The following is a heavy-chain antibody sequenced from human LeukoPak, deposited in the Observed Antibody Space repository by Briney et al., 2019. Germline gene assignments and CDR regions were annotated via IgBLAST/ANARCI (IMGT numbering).Heavy chain of an antibody. V-gene: IGHV3-30*02. J-gene: IGHJ6*03. CDR1: GFNFNNYG. Sequence: GGSLRLSCAASGFNFNNYGMPWVRQAPGKGLEWVAFIRYDGNNKYYADSVKGRFTVSRDNSKNTMYLQMNSLRAEDTAVYYCVKGPDYYGSGSYLWYMDVCGKGTTVIISS. CDR3: VKGPDYYGSGSYLWYMDV. CDR2: IRYDGNNK. D-gene: IGHD3-10*01.